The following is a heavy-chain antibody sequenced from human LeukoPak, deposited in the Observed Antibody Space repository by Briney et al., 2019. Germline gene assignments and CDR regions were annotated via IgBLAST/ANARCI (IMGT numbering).Heavy chain of an antibody. V-gene: IGHV1-2*02. D-gene: IGHD3-22*01. J-gene: IGHJ5*02. Sequence: ASVKVSCKASGYTFTGYYMHWVRQAPGQGLEWMGWINPNSGGTNYAQKFQGRVTMTRDTSTSTVYMELSSLRSEDTAVYYCARDITMIVPNNWFDPWGQGTLVTVSS. CDR1: GYTFTGYY. CDR2: INPNSGGT. CDR3: ARDITMIVPNNWFDP.